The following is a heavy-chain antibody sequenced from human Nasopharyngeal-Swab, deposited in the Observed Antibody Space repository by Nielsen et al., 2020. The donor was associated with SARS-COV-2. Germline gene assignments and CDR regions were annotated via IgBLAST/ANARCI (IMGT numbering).Heavy chain of an antibody. Sequence: ASVKVSCKASGHTFTSYAMNWVRQAPGQGLEWMGWINTNTGNPTYAQGFTGRFVFSLDTSVSTAYLQISSLKAEDTAVYYCARGGGVRRYYDSSGYYYYYYGMDVWGQGTTVTVSS. D-gene: IGHD3-22*01. J-gene: IGHJ6*02. CDR1: GHTFTSYA. V-gene: IGHV7-4-1*02. CDR3: ARGGGVRRYYDSSGYYYYYYGMDV. CDR2: INTNTGNP.